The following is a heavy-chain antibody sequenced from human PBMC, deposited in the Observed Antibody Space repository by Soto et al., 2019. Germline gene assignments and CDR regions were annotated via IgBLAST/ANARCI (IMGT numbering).Heavy chain of an antibody. CDR1: GFTFSSYG. J-gene: IGHJ5*02. V-gene: IGHV3-30*18. D-gene: IGHD3-10*01. Sequence: QVQLVESGGGVVQPGRSLRLSCAASGFTFSSYGMHWVRQAPGTGLEWVAVISYDGSNKYYADSVKGRFTISRDRSTNALYRQMSSLSAKATAVYYCAKDRYGSGANWFDPWGQGTMVTVSS. CDR3: AKDRYGSGANWFDP. CDR2: ISYDGSNK.